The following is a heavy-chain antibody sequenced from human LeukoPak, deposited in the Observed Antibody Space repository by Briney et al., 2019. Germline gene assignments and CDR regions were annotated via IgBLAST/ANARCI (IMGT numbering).Heavy chain of an antibody. J-gene: IGHJ3*02. CDR2: ISGYNGYT. CDR3: ARSLYSGIRRYAFDI. V-gene: IGHV1-18*01. CDR1: GYTFTNYG. Sequence: GASVKVSCKASGYTFTNYGVSWVRQAPGQGLEWMGWISGYNGYTNYAQKFQFRVTMTTDTSTSTAYMELRSLRSDDTAVYYCARSLYSGIRRYAFDIWGQGTMVTVSS. D-gene: IGHD1-26*01.